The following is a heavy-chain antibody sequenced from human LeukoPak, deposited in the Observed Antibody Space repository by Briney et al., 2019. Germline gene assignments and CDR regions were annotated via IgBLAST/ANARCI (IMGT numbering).Heavy chain of an antibody. CDR2: ISYDGSNK. J-gene: IGHJ6*02. Sequence: GGSQRLSCAASGFTFSSYGIHWVRQAPGKGLEWVAVISYDGSNKYYADSVKGRFTISRDNAKNTLYLQMNSLRPEDTALYYCAKDKDFWSGYHRGVPYYYGLDVWGQGTTVTVSS. CDR3: AKDKDFWSGYHRGVPYYYGLDV. CDR1: GFTFSSYG. D-gene: IGHD3-3*01. V-gene: IGHV3-30*18.